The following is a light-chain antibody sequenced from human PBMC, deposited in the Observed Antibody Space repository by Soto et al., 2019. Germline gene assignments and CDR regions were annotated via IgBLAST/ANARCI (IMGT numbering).Light chain of an antibody. CDR3: QSYDNSLNHVV. V-gene: IGLV1-40*01. Sequence: QSVLTQPPSVSGAPGQRVTIPCTGSSSNIGSFYDVHWYQQLPGTVPKLLIYSDNNRPSWVPDRFSGSKSGTAASLAITGLQAEDEADYYCQSYDNSLNHVVFGGGTKLTVL. J-gene: IGLJ2*01. CDR2: SDN. CDR1: SSNIGSFYD.